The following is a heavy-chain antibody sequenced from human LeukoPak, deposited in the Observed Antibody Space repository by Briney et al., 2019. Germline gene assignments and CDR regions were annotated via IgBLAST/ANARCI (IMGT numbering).Heavy chain of an antibody. CDR3: ARAKGIFDPFDY. V-gene: IGHV3-74*01. CDR2: INTDGGST. J-gene: IGHJ4*02. CDR1: RFTFSSYC. D-gene: IGHD3-3*01. Sequence: GGSLRLSCAASRFTFSSYCMHWVRQAPGKGLVWVSRINTDGGSTSYADSVKGRFTISRDNAKNTLYLQMNSLRAEDTAVYYCARAKGIFDPFDYWGQGTLVTVSS.